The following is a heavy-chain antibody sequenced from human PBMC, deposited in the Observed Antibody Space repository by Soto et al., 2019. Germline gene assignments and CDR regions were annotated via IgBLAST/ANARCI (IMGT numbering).Heavy chain of an antibody. D-gene: IGHD6-19*01. CDR2: IWYDGSNK. V-gene: IGHV3-33*01. Sequence: GGSLRLSCAASGFTFSSYGMHWVRQAPGKGLEWVAVIWYDGSNKYYADSVKGRFTISRDNSKNTLYLQMNSLRAEDTAVYYCARDLREQWLVPSPLLYWGQGTLVTVSS. CDR1: GFTFSSYG. J-gene: IGHJ4*02. CDR3: ARDLREQWLVPSPLLY.